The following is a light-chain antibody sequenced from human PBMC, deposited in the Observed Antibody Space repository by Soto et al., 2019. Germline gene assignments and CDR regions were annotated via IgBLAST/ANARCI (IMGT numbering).Light chain of an antibody. CDR3: NSYTSSRTWV. Sequence: QSVLTQPASVSGSPGQSITISCTGTSSDVGGHKYVSWYQQHPGKAPKLMIYEVSRRPSGVSHRFSGSKSGNTASLTISGLQAEDEADYYCNSYTSSRTWVFGGGTQLTVL. V-gene: IGLV2-14*01. J-gene: IGLJ3*02. CDR2: EVS. CDR1: SSDVGGHKY.